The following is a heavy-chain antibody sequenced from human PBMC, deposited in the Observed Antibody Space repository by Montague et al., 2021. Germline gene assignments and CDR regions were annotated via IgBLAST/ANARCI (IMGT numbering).Heavy chain of an antibody. Sequence: SLRLSCAASGFTFSTFPMHWVRQAPGKGLEWVALISHDGSNKYYADSVRGRFTVSRDNSKNTLYLQTSSLRADDTAVYYCARWRVYYDSSGYAARGRGTLVTVSS. D-gene: IGHD3-22*01. CDR3: ARWRVYYDSSGYAA. CDR2: ISHDGSNK. J-gene: IGHJ4*02. CDR1: GFTFSTFP. V-gene: IGHV3-30-3*01.